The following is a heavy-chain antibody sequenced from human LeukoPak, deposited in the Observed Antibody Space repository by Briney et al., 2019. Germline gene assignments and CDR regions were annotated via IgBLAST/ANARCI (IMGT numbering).Heavy chain of an antibody. D-gene: IGHD3-22*01. Sequence: PGGSLRLSCAASGFTFSSYWMSWVRQAPGKGLEWVANIKQDGSEKYYVDSVKGRFTISRDNAKNSLYLQMNSLRAEDTAVYYCARDLLGYDSSGYYLYYFDYWGRGTLVTVSS. CDR3: ARDLLGYDSSGYYLYYFDY. CDR2: IKQDGSEK. J-gene: IGHJ4*02. V-gene: IGHV3-7*01. CDR1: GFTFSSYW.